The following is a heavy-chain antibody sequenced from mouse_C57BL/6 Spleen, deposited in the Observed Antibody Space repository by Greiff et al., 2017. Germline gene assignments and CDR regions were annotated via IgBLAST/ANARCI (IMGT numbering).Heavy chain of an antibody. D-gene: IGHD1-1*01. CDR2: IDPSDSYT. J-gene: IGHJ1*03. V-gene: IGHV1-59*01. CDR1: GYTFTSSW. CDR3: DRLGGVLLAA. Sequence: QVQLQQPGPELARPGTSVKLSCKASGYTFTSSWMHWVKQRPGQGLEWIGVIDPSDSYTNYNQKIKGKATLTVDTSSSTAYMQLSSLTSEASAVYYGDRLGGVLLAAWGTGTTVTVSS.